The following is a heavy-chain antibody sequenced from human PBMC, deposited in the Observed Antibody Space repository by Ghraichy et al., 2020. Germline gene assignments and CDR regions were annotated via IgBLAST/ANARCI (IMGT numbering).Heavy chain of an antibody. Sequence: GALRLSCAASGFTFSSYWMSWVRQAPGKGLEWVANIKQDGSEKYYVDSVKGRFTISRDNAKNSLYLQMNSLRAEDTAVYYCAREGEDGYYDFWSGLRSASFDIWGQGTMVTVSS. CDR2: IKQDGSEK. V-gene: IGHV3-7*01. D-gene: IGHD3-3*01. J-gene: IGHJ3*02. CDR1: GFTFSSYW. CDR3: AREGEDGYYDFWSGLRSASFDI.